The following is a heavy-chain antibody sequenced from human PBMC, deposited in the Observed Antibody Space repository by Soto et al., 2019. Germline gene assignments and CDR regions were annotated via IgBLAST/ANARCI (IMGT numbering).Heavy chain of an antibody. J-gene: IGHJ3*02. Sequence: SETLSLTCTVSGGSISSGGYYWSWIRQHPGKGLEWIGYIYYSGSTYYNPSLKSRVTISVDTSKNQFSLKLSSVTAADTAVYYCARALVVPAAIGDFDIWGQGTMVTVSS. V-gene: IGHV4-31*03. CDR3: ARALVVPAAIGDFDI. D-gene: IGHD2-2*01. CDR2: IYYSGST. CDR1: GGSISSGGYY.